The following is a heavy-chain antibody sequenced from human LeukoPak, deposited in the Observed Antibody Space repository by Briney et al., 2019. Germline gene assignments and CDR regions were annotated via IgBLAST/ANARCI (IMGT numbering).Heavy chain of an antibody. CDR2: IYYRGST. Sequence: GKGLEWIGYIYYRGSTTYNPSLKSRVTISVDTSKNQFSLKLSSVTAADTAVYYCARDHGSSGPWGYYDYGTDVWGQGTTVTVSS. V-gene: IGHV4-59*01. D-gene: IGHD3-22*01. J-gene: IGHJ6*02. CDR3: ARDHGSSGPWGYYDYGTDV.